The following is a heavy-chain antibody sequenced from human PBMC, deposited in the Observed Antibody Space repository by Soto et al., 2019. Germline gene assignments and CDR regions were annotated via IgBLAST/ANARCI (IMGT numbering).Heavy chain of an antibody. D-gene: IGHD2-2*01. CDR1: GFTFSSYG. Sequence: GGSLRLSCAASGFTFSSYGMHWVRQAPGKGLEWVSYISSSSSTIYYADSVKGRFTISRDNAKNSLYLQMNSLRDEDTAVYYCARAVVVPAAMGYYYYGMDVWGQGTTVTVSS. V-gene: IGHV3-48*02. CDR3: ARAVVVPAAMGYYYYGMDV. J-gene: IGHJ6*02. CDR2: ISSSSSTI.